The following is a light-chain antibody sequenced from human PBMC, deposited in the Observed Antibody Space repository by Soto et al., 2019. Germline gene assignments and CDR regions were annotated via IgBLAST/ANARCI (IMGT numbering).Light chain of an antibody. V-gene: IGLV2-14*01. CDR1: SSDIAVYSY. J-gene: IGLJ2*01. CDR2: DVS. Sequence: QSALTQPASVSGSPGQSITISCTGTSSDIAVYSYVSWFQQHPGKAPKLIIYDVSNRPPGVSSRFSGSKSGNTASLTISGLQAEDESDYYCSSYTITSTVVFGGGTKLTVL. CDR3: SSYTITSTVV.